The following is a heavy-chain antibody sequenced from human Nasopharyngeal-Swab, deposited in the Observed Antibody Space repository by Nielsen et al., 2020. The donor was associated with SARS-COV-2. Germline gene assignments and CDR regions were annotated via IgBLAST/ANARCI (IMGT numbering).Heavy chain of an antibody. CDR2: IYYSGST. D-gene: IGHD3-3*01. CDR1: GGSVSSGSYY. J-gene: IGHJ6*03. CDR3: ARVLKYDFWSGYYTGGDYYYMDV. V-gene: IGHV4-61*01. Sequence: SGTLSLTCTVSGGSVSSGSYYWSWIRQPPGKGLEWIGYIYYSGSTNYNPSLKSRVTISVDTSKNQFSLKLSSVTAADTAVYYCARVLKYDFWSGYYTGGDYYYMDVWGKGTTVTVSS.